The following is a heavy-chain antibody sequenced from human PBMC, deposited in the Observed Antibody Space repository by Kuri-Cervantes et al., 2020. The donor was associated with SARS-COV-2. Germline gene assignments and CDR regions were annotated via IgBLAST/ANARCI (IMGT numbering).Heavy chain of an antibody. D-gene: IGHD6-13*01. Sequence: LSLTCAASGFTVSSNYMSWVRQAPGKGLEWVSVIYSGGSTYYADSVKGRFTISRHNSKNTLYLQMNSLRAEDTAVYYCAKEWIAAAGPPHYYYYGMDVWGQGTTVTVSS. CDR2: IYSGGST. J-gene: IGHJ6*02. CDR3: AKEWIAAAGPPHYYYYGMDV. V-gene: IGHV3-53*04. CDR1: GFTVSSNY.